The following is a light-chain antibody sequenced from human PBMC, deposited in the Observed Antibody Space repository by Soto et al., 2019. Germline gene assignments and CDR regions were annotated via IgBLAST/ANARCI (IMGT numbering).Light chain of an antibody. CDR2: GAS. CDR3: QQYVRSPLT. Sequence: EIVLTQSPGTLSLSPGERATLSCRASQSVSSNLAWYQQKPGQAPRLLISGASSRATGVPDRFRGSGSGTDFTLTISRLEPEDFAVYYCQQYVRSPLTFGGGTKVDIK. J-gene: IGKJ4*01. V-gene: IGKV3-20*01. CDR1: QSVSSN.